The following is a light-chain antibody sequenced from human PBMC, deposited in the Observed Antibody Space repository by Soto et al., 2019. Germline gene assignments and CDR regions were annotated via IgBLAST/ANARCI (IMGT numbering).Light chain of an antibody. CDR2: AAS. Sequence: DIQMTQSPSSLSASVGDRVTITCRASQSISSYLNWYQQKPGKAPKLLIYAASSLQSGVPSRFSGSGSGTDFTLTISSLQPEDFATYYCQQCYSLFTFGPGTKLDIK. J-gene: IGKJ3*01. CDR3: QQCYSLFT. V-gene: IGKV1-39*01. CDR1: QSISSY.